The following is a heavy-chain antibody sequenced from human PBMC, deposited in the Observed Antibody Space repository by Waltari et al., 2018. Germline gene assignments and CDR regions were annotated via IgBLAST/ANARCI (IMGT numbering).Heavy chain of an antibody. J-gene: IGHJ4*02. D-gene: IGHD3-22*01. CDR2: ISGSGGST. V-gene: IGHV3-23*01. Sequence: EVQLLESGGGLVQPGGSLRLSCAASGFTFSSYAMSWVRQAPGKGLEWGSAISGSGGSTYYADSVKGRFTISRDNSKNTLYLQMNSLRAEDTAVYYCAKDDDSSGYYSSGFDYWGQGTLVTVSS. CDR3: AKDDDSSGYYSSGFDY. CDR1: GFTFSSYA.